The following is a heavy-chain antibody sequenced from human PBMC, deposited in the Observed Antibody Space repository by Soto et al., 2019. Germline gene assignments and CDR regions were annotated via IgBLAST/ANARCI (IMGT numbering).Heavy chain of an antibody. CDR1: GFTFSSYG. CDR3: ARDIGYNAYDLDY. V-gene: IGHV3-33*01. J-gene: IGHJ4*02. Sequence: QVQLVESGGGVVQPGRSLRLSCAASGFTFSSYGMHWVRQAPGKGLEWVTVIWYDGSKKYYADAVKGRFTISRDSSRLYLQMNSLSAEDTAMYYCARDIGYNAYDLDYWGQGTLVTVSS. D-gene: IGHD5-12*01. CDR2: IWYDGSKK.